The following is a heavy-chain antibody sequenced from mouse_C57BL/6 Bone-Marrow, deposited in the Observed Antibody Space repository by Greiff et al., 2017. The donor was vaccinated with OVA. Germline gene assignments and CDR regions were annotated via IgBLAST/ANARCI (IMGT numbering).Heavy chain of an antibody. Sequence: EVHLVESGGGLVKPGGSLKLSCAASGFTFSSYTMSWVRQTPEKRLEWVATISGGGGNTYYPDSVKGRFTISRDNAKNTLYLQMSSLRSEDTALYYCARRRWLPNAMDYWGQVTSVTVSS. D-gene: IGHD2-3*01. CDR1: GFTFSSYT. CDR3: ARRRWLPNAMDY. V-gene: IGHV5-9*01. CDR2: ISGGGGNT. J-gene: IGHJ4*01.